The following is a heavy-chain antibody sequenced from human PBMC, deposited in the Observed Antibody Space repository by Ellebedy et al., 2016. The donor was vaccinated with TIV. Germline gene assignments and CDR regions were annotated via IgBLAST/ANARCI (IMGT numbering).Heavy chain of an antibody. D-gene: IGHD1-26*01. CDR2: INAGNGNT. CDR1: GYTFTSYA. V-gene: IGHV1-3*01. J-gene: IGHJ4*02. Sequence: AASVKVSCKASGYTFTSYAIHWVRQAPGQRLEWMAWINAGNGNTRFSQKFQGRVTITRDTFASTAYMELRSLTSDDTAVYFCARDTDQWDVLYLDCWGPGTLVTVSS. CDR3: ARDTDQWDVLYLDC.